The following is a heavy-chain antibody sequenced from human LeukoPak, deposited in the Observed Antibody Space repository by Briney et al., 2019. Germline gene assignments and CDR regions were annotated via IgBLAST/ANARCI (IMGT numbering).Heavy chain of an antibody. CDR3: ALLAVASDFDY. Sequence: GGSLRLSCAVSGFPFSVYEMNWVRQAPGKGLEWVSNIGSSGTTRHYADPVKGRFSISRDNAENSLFLQMNSLRVEDTGIYYCALLAVASDFDYWGQGVLVTVSS. J-gene: IGHJ4*02. CDR1: GFPFSVYE. D-gene: IGHD6-19*01. V-gene: IGHV3-48*03. CDR2: IGSSGTTR.